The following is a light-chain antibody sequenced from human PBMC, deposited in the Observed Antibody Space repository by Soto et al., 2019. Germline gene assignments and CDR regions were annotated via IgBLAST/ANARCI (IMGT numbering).Light chain of an antibody. V-gene: IGKV1-39*01. Sequence: DIQMTQSPSSLSASVGDRVTITCRASQSISTYLNWYQQKVGKAPKLLIYAASSLQSGVPSRFSGRGSGTDFTLTISSLQPEDFATYYCQQSYSTPRTFGQGTNLEIK. CDR2: AAS. CDR1: QSISTY. CDR3: QQSYSTPRT. J-gene: IGKJ2*02.